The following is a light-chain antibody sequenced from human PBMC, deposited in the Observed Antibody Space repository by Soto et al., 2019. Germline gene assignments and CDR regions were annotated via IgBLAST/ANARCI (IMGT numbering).Light chain of an antibody. Sequence: DIQMTQSPSTLSASVGDRVTITCRASQSISSWFAWYQQKPGKAPKLLISKASSLESGVPSRFSGSGSGTEFTLTISSLQPDDFATYYCQQYNSYPLTFGGGTKVEIK. V-gene: IGKV1-5*03. CDR3: QQYNSYPLT. CDR1: QSISSW. CDR2: KAS. J-gene: IGKJ4*01.